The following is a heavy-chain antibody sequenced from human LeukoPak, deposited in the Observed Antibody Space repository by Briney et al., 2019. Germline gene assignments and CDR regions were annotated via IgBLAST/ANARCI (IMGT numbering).Heavy chain of an antibody. CDR2: IWHDGSHR. J-gene: IGHJ4*02. CDR1: GFTFSSYG. Sequence: GGSLRLSCAASGFTFSSYGMHWVRQAPGKGLEWVAVIWHDGSHRYYADSVKGRFTISRDNSKNTLYLQMNNLRAEDTAVYYCARPFGNGWFLRDYWGRGTLVTVSS. CDR3: ARPFGNGWFLRDY. D-gene: IGHD6-19*01. V-gene: IGHV3-33*03.